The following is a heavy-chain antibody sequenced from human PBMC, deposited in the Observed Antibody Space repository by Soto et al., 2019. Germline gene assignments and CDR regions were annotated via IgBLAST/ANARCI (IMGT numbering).Heavy chain of an antibody. CDR2: ISAYNGNT. CDR3: ARDRSGYDSFSGY. J-gene: IGHJ4*02. V-gene: IGHV1-18*03. CDR1: AYTITSNG. D-gene: IGHD5-12*01. Sequence: GASVQDSCKTSAYTITSNGNSWLRQPPGQGLEWMGWISAYNGNTNYAQKLQGRVTMTTDTSTSTAYMELRSLRSDDMAVYYCARDRSGYDSFSGYWGQGTLVTVSS.